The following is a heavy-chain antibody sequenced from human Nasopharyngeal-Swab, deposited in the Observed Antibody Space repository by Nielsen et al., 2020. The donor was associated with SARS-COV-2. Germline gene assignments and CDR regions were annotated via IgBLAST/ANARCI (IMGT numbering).Heavy chain of an antibody. V-gene: IGHV3-48*01. J-gene: IGHJ5*02. CDR2: ISSSSTI. D-gene: IGHD2-2*01. CDR1: GFPFSSYS. CDR3: AREVVVPSGGYNWFDP. Sequence: LSLTCAASGFPFSSYSMNWVRQAPGKGLEWVSYISSSSTIYYTDSVKGRFTISRDNAKNSLYLQMNSLRAEDAAVYYCAREVVVPSGGYNWFDPWGQGTLVTVSS.